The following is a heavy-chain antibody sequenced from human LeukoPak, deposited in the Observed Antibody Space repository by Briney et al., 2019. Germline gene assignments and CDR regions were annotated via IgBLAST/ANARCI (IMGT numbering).Heavy chain of an antibody. CDR1: GGTFSSYA. V-gene: IGHV1-69*13. CDR3: ARDPIVPAARLHYYYMDV. Sequence: GASVKVSCKASGGTFSSYAISWVRQAPGQGLEWMGGIIPIFGTANYAQKFQGRVTITADECTSTAYMELSSLRSEDTAVYYCARDPIVPAARLHYYYMDVWGKGTTVTVSS. D-gene: IGHD2-2*01. CDR2: IIPIFGTA. J-gene: IGHJ6*03.